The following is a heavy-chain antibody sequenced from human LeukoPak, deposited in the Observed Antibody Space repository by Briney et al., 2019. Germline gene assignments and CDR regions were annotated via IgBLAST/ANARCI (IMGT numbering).Heavy chain of an antibody. D-gene: IGHD1-1*01. V-gene: IGHV3-23*01. CDR1: GFTFSTYA. CDR3: AKANWDDEYIFTN. J-gene: IGHJ4*02. CDR2: ISGSAGRT. Sequence: GGSLGLSCAASGFTFSTYAMGWVRQAPGKGLEWVSAISGSAGRTYYADSVKGRFTISRDNSKNTLYLQMNSLRAEDTAVYYCAKANWDDEYIFTNWGQGTLVTVSS.